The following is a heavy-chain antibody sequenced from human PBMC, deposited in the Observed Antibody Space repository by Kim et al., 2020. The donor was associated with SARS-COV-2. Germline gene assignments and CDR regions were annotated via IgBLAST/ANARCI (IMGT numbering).Heavy chain of an antibody. D-gene: IGHD1-1*01. CDR2: IWYDASNE. J-gene: IGHJ4*02. CDR3: ARMSWKGEFDY. V-gene: IGHV3-33*01. Sequence: GGSLRLSCAASGFIFKNYAMHWVRQAPGKGLEWVAVIWYDASNEYYADSVKGRFTISRDNFKKILYLQMNSLRAEDTAVYYCARMSWKGEFDYWGQGTLVIVSS. CDR1: GFIFKNYA.